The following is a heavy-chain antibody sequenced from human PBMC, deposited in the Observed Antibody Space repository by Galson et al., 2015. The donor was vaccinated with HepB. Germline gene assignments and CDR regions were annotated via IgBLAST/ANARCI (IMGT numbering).Heavy chain of an antibody. CDR2: ISSSSSYI. D-gene: IGHD2-21*02. J-gene: IGHJ4*02. V-gene: IGHV3-21*01. CDR1: GFTFSSYS. Sequence: SLRLSCAASGFTFSSYSMNWVRQAPGKGLEWVSSISSSSSYIYYADSVKGRFTISRDNAKNSLYLQMNSLRAEDTAVYYCARDQGRPPVVVTAPDYWGQGTLVTVSS. CDR3: ARDQGRPPVVVTAPDY.